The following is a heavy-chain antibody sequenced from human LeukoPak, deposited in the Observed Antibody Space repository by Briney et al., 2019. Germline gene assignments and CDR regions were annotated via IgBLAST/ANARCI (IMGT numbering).Heavy chain of an antibody. D-gene: IGHD5-18*01. CDR3: AREWHGYSYGR. Sequence: GGSLRLSCAASGFTFSSYSVSWIRQAPGKGLEWVSYISSSASTIYYADSVKGRFTISRDNAKNSLYLQMNSLRAEDTAVYYCAREWHGYSYGRWGQGTLVTVSS. CDR1: GFTFSSYS. V-gene: IGHV3-48*04. J-gene: IGHJ4*02. CDR2: ISSSASTI.